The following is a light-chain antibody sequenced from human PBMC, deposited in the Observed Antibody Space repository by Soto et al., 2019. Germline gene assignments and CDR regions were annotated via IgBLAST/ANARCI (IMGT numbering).Light chain of an antibody. Sequence: EVVLTQSPATLSLSPGERATLSCWASQSVGTYLAWYQHKLGQAPRLLIYDASSRATGIPARFSGSGSGTDFTLTINSLEPEDFAVYYCQQRSDWPSFGQGTKLEIK. J-gene: IGKJ2*01. CDR1: QSVGTY. CDR2: DAS. V-gene: IGKV3-11*01. CDR3: QQRSDWPS.